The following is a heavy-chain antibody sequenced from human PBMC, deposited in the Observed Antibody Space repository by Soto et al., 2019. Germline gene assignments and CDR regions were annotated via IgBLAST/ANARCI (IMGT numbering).Heavy chain of an antibody. J-gene: IGHJ4*02. V-gene: IGHV1-69*14. Sequence: QVQLVQSGAEVKKPGSSVKVSCKASGGTFSSYAISWVRQAPGQGLEWMGGIIPIFGTANYAQKFQGRVTLPAGKPPTTAYMERSSLRPGDTAVYYGAGARKVPYGDYSNPLDSWGKEPVVTVSP. CDR3: AGARKVPYGDYSNPLDS. CDR2: IIPIFGTA. CDR1: GGTFSSYA. D-gene: IGHD4-17*01.